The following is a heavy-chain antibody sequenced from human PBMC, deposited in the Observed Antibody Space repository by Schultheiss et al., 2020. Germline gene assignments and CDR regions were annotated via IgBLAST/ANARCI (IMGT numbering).Heavy chain of an antibody. V-gene: IGHV3-23*01. CDR3: AKRYSRSSTEEYFDY. CDR2: ISASGSNT. CDR1: GFTFSSYA. Sequence: GGSLRLSCAASGFTFSSYAMSWVRQSPGKGLEWVSGISASGSNTYYADSVNGRFTISRDNSKNTVHLQMNSLRVEDTAVYYCAKRYSRSSTEEYFDYWGQGTLVTVSS. J-gene: IGHJ4*02. D-gene: IGHD6-6*01.